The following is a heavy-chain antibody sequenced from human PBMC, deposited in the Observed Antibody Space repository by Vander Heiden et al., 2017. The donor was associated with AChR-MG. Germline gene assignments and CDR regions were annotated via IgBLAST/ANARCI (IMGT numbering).Heavy chain of an antibody. V-gene: IGHV3-7*05. D-gene: IGHD2-15*01. CDR2: INEDGSET. Sequence: EVQLVESGGGPVQPGGALSLSCAASGFSFRTPCMPWVRPSPIRGLEGVAYINEDGSETYYVDSAKGRFTVSRDNARNSVTLQMNSLRDEDAAVYYCARDRWWGAFDIWGQGTVVTVSS. CDR1: GFSFRTPC. J-gene: IGHJ3*02. CDR3: ARDRWWGAFDI.